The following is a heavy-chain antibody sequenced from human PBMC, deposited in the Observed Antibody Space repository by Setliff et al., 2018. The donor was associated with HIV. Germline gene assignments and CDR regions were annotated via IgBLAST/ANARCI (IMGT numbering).Heavy chain of an antibody. J-gene: IGHJ4*02. D-gene: IGHD3-9*01. Sequence: GGSLSLSCAASGFTFSSHPLSWVRQAPGTGLGWVSSLSGHTMTTYYASAVKGRSTISRDVSNNTLYFQMNSLRAEDTAIYFCAKNDDILTGLANWGQGTLVTVSS. CDR2: LSGHTMTT. CDR3: AKNDDILTGLAN. CDR1: GFTFSSHP. V-gene: IGHV3-23*01.